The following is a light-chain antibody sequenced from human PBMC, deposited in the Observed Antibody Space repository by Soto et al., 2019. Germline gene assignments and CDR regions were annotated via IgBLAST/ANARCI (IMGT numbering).Light chain of an antibody. CDR2: GNS. V-gene: IGLV1-40*01. Sequence: QSVLTQPPSVSGAPGQRVTISCTGSSSKIGAGYDVHWYQQLPGTAPKHLIYGNSNRPSGVPDRFSGSKSGTSASLAITGLEAEDEADYYCQSYDSSLSGWVFGGETKLTVL. J-gene: IGLJ3*02. CDR1: SSKIGAGYD. CDR3: QSYDSSLSGWV.